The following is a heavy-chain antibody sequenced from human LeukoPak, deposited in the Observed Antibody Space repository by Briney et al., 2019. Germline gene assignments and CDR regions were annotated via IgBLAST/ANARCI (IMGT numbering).Heavy chain of an antibody. CDR1: GFTFRSYG. CDR2: IQNDGSNE. CDR3: AELGITMIGGV. J-gene: IGHJ6*04. Sequence: SGGSLRLSCAASGFTFRSYGMHWVRQAPGKGLEWVAYIQNDGSNEQYADSVKGRFSISRDSAKNSLYLQMNSLRAEDTAVYYCAELGITMIGGVWGKGTTVTISS. V-gene: IGHV3-30*02. D-gene: IGHD3-10*02.